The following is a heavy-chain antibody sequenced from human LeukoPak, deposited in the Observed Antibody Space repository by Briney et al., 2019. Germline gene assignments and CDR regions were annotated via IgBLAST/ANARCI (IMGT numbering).Heavy chain of an antibody. V-gene: IGHV1-46*01. CDR1: GYTFTSYY. Sequence: GASVKVSCKASGYTFTSYYVHWVRQAPGQGLEWMGIINPSGGSTSYAQKFQGGVTMTRDMSTSTVYMELSSLRSEDTAVYYCASGDSYYYMDVWGKGTTVTVSS. J-gene: IGHJ6*03. CDR3: ASGDSYYYMDV. D-gene: IGHD4-17*01. CDR2: INPSGGST.